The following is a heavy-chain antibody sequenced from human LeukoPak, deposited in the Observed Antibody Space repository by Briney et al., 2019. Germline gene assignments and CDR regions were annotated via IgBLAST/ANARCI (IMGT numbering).Heavy chain of an antibody. D-gene: IGHD5-18*01. CDR2: IYTSGST. CDR1: GGSISSYY. CDR3: ARVGVDGYSYGYPDY. J-gene: IGHJ4*02. V-gene: IGHV4-4*07. Sequence: SETLSLTCTVSGGSISSYYWSWIRQPAGKGLERIGRIYTSGSTNYNPSLKSRVTISLDTSKNRFSLRLRSVTAADTAVYYCARVGVDGYSYGYPDYWGQGTLVTVSS.